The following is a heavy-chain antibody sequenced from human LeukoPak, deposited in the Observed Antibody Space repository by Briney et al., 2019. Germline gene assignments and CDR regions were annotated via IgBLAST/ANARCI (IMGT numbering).Heavy chain of an antibody. J-gene: IGHJ3*02. V-gene: IGHV4-38-2*02. CDR1: GYSISSGYY. D-gene: IGHD1-26*01. CDR2: IYHSGST. CDR3: ARDSPLPVGAPHWDAFDI. Sequence: PSETLSLTCTVSGYSISSGYYWGWIRQPPGKGLEWIGSIYHSGSTYYNPSLKSRVTISVDTSKNQFSLKLSSVTAADTAVYYCARDSPLPVGAPHWDAFDIWGQGTMVTVSS.